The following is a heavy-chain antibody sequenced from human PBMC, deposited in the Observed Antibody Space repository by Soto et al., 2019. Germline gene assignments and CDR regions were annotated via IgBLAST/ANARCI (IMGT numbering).Heavy chain of an antibody. CDR1: VFTFSTYA. V-gene: IGHV3-23*01. J-gene: IGHJ4*02. Sequence: EVQMLESGGGLVQPGGSLRLSCVASVFTFSTYAMTCVRQAPGKGLEWVSEITASGRSTYYADSVKGRFTISRGYSKNTLYLQMNSLSTEDTAVYYCAKVIQESVVIDYCGQGTLVTVS. D-gene: IGHD3-22*01. CDR3: AKVIQESVVIDY. CDR2: ITASGRST.